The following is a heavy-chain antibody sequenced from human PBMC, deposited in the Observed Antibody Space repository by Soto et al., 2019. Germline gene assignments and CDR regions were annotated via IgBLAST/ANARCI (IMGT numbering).Heavy chain of an antibody. V-gene: IGHV1-8*01. D-gene: IGHD3-3*01. J-gene: IGHJ4*02. CDR3: ARGRRTIFGVVIISGARSGKYCFDY. Sequence: SLKVYYSGVGKDFRTQGLNWLRQATGQGLEWMGGMNPNSGNTGYAQKFQGRVTMTRNTSISTAYMELSSLRSEDAAVYYCARGRRTIFGVVIISGARSGKYCFDYWGQGTLVTVSS. CDR2: MNPNSGNT. CDR1: GKDFRTQG.